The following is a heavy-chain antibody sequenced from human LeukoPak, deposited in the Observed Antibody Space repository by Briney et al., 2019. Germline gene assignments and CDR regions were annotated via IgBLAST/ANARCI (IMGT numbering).Heavy chain of an antibody. V-gene: IGHV4-34*01. CDR1: GGSFSGYY. Sequence: SETLSLTCAVYGGSFSGYYWSWIRQPPGKGLEWIGEINHSGSTNYNPSLKSRVTISVDTSKNQFSLKPNSLTAADTAVYYCARVVGGARRADYWGQGTLVTVSS. J-gene: IGHJ4*02. CDR2: INHSGST. D-gene: IGHD3-16*01. CDR3: ARVVGGARRADY.